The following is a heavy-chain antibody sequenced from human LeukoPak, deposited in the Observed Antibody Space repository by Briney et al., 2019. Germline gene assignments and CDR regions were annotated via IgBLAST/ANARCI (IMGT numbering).Heavy chain of an antibody. CDR1: GFTFNDYW. D-gene: IGHD2-2*01. V-gene: IGHV3-7*03. Sequence: GGSLRLSCAASGFTFNDYWMTWVRQAPGKGLEWVAHIKQGGSEKYYVNSLKGRFTISRDNAKNSLFLQMNSLRAEDTAVYYCVRDCSSASLSSGCYYAMDVWGKGTTVTVSS. CDR3: VRDCSSASLSSGCYYAMDV. CDR2: IKQGGSEK. J-gene: IGHJ6*04.